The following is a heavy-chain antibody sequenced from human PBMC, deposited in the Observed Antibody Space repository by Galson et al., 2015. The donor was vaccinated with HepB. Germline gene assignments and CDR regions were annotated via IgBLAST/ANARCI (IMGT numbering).Heavy chain of an antibody. CDR1: GFTFSNYD. V-gene: IGHV3-23*01. CDR2: ISDSGDNT. J-gene: IGHJ6*03. D-gene: IGHD3-3*01. CDR3: AKDLGVYDVWSARYYMDV. Sequence: SLRLSCAASGFTFSNYDMSWVHQAPGKGLEWVSSISDSGDNTNYADSARGRFTVSRDNSKKTLYVQMNSLRVEDTAVYYCAKDLGVYDVWSARYYMDVWGKGTTVTVSS.